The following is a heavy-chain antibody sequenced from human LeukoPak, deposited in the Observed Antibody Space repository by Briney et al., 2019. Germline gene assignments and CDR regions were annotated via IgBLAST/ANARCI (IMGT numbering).Heavy chain of an antibody. CDR1: GYLFTDYT. V-gene: IGHV1-3*01. CDR3: ARGLVLEKAITWIYSSRLEGYNWFDP. Sequence: GASVKVSCKASGYLFTDYTLHWVRQAPGQRLEWMGWINAGNGNTKYSQRFQGRVTFTRDTSASTAYMELSSLRSEDTAVYYCARGLVLEKAITWIYSSRLEGYNWFDPWGQGTLVTVSS. J-gene: IGHJ5*02. CDR2: INAGNGNT. D-gene: IGHD6-13*01.